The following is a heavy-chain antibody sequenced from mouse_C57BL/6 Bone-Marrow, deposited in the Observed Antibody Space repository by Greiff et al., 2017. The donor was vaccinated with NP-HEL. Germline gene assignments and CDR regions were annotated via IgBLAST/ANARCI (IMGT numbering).Heavy chain of an antibody. CDR2: INPNNGGT. D-gene: IGHD1-1*01. V-gene: IGHV1-26*01. Sequence: EVQLQQSGPELVKPGASVKISCKASGYTFTDYYMNWVKPSHGKSLEWIGDINPNNGGTSYNQKFKGKATLTVDKSSSTAYMELRSLTSEDSAVYYCARASSHWYFDVWGTGTTVTVSS. CDR3: ARASSHWYFDV. CDR1: GYTFTDYY. J-gene: IGHJ1*03.